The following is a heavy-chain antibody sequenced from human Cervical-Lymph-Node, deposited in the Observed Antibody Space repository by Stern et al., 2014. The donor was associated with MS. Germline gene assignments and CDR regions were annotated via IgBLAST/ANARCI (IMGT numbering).Heavy chain of an antibody. CDR3: ARGGDYSSGWYKYYYYGMDV. D-gene: IGHD6-19*01. CDR1: GGTFRSYA. CDR2: IIPIFGTA. J-gene: IGHJ6*02. V-gene: IGHV1-69*01. Sequence: VQLVESGAEVKKPWSSVKVSCKASGGTFRSYAISWVRQAPGQGLEWMGGIIPIFGTANYAQKFQGRVTITADESTSTAYMELSSLRSEDTAVYYCARGGDYSSGWYKYYYYGMDVWGQGTTVTVSS.